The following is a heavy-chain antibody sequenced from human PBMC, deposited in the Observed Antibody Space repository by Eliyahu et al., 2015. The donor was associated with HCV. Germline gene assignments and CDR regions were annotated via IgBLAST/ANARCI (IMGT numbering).Heavy chain of an antibody. D-gene: IGHD6-13*01. CDR2: IHHSGNP. CDR1: GYSISSGYY. Sequence: QVQLQESGPGLVKPSETLSLTCAVSGYSISSGYYWGWIRQPPGKGAGGVGGIHHSGNPHHHPSLKSRVTISVDTSKNQFSLKLYSVTAADTAVYYCAREAAAANYWGQGTLVTVSS. CDR3: AREAAAANY. J-gene: IGHJ4*02. V-gene: IGHV4-38-2*02.